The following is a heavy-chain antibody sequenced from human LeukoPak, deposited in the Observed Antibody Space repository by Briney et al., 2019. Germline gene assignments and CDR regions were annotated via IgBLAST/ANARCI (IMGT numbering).Heavy chain of an antibody. Sequence: GGSLRLSCAASGFTFRTYAMTWVRQAPGQGLEWVAAISGSGDSTYVADSVKGRFTISRDNSENTLYLQMNSLRDVDTAVYYCAKASASCYRCYDYWGLGTLVTVSS. J-gene: IGHJ4*02. CDR1: GFTFRTYA. D-gene: IGHD3-10*01. CDR3: AKASASCYRCYDY. V-gene: IGHV3-23*01. CDR2: ISGSGDST.